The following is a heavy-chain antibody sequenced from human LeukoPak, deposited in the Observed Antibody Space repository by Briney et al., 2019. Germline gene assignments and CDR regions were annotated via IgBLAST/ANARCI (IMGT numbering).Heavy chain of an antibody. J-gene: IGHJ6*02. Sequence: PGGSLRLSCAASGFTFSPYFMNCVRQAPGKGLEWVSYISGSSSTIYYADSVKGRFTISRDNAKNSLYLQMNSLRDEDTAVYYCARDGTYGDYNYYYGLDVWGQGTPVTVSS. CDR1: GFTFSPYF. V-gene: IGHV3-48*02. CDR2: ISGSSSTI. CDR3: ARDGTYGDYNYYYGLDV. D-gene: IGHD4-17*01.